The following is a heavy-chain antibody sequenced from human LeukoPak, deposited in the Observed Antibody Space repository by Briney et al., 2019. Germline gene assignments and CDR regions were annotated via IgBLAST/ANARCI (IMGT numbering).Heavy chain of an antibody. Sequence: PGGSLRLSCAASGFTFSTYRMHWVRQAPGKGLEWVAVISYDGSNKYYADSVKGRFTISRDNSKNTLYLQMNSLRAEDTAVYYCARATWTVAQPHDYWGQGTLVTVSS. CDR1: GFTFSTYR. J-gene: IGHJ4*02. CDR3: ARATWTVAQPHDY. D-gene: IGHD4-23*01. V-gene: IGHV3-30-3*01. CDR2: ISYDGSNK.